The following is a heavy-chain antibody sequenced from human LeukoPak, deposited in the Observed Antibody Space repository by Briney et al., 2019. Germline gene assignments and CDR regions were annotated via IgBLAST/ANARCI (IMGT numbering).Heavy chain of an antibody. V-gene: IGHV3-23*01. J-gene: IGHJ4*02. CDR3: ARGRAPYCSGGSCYFDY. CDR1: GFTFSSYA. CDR2: ISGSGGST. Sequence: GGSLRLSCAASGFTFSSYAMSWVRQAPGKGLEWVSAISGSGGSTYYADSVKGRFTISRDNSKNTLYLQMNGLRAEDTAVYYCARGRAPYCSGGSCYFDYWGQGTLVTVSS. D-gene: IGHD2-15*01.